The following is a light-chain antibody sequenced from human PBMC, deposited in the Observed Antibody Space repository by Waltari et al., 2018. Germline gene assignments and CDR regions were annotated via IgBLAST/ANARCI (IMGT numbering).Light chain of an antibody. Sequence: EVLLTQSPGTLSLSPGERATLSCRASQSVGRSLAWYQQKPGQAPRLLIYGASTRFTGIPDRFSGSGSGTDFSLTLSRLEPEDFAVYYCQHYVRLPATFGQGTTVEIK. CDR3: QHYVRLPAT. CDR2: GAS. V-gene: IGKV3-20*01. CDR1: QSVGRS. J-gene: IGKJ1*01.